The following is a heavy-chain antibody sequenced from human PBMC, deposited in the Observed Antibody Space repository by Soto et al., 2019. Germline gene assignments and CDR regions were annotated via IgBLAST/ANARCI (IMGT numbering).Heavy chain of an antibody. J-gene: IGHJ6*04. D-gene: IGHD2-8*01. Sequence: PSETLSLTCAVYGGSFSGYYWSWIRQPPGKGLEWIGEIYHSGSTNYNPSLKSRVTISVDKSKNQFSLKLSSVTAADTAVYYCGRRGYCTNGVCYYGMDVWGKGTTVTVSS. V-gene: IGHV4-34*01. CDR1: GGSFSGYY. CDR3: GRRGYCTNGVCYYGMDV. CDR2: IYHSGST.